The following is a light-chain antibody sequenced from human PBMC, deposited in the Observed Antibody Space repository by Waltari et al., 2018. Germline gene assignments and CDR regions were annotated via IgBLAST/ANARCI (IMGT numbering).Light chain of an antibody. CDR3: QQYNSYSPYT. V-gene: IGKV1-5*03. J-gene: IGKJ2*01. CDR2: KAS. Sequence: DIQMTQSPSTLSASGGARVSITCRASQSIGEWLASFQQKPGKAPKVVIFKASTRETGVPSGFSGSGSWTEFTLTISSLQPDDFATYYCQQYNSYSPYTFGQGTKLEIK. CDR1: QSIGEW.